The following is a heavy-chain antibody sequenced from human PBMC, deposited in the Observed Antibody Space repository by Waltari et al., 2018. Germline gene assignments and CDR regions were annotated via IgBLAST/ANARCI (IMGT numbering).Heavy chain of an antibody. CDR3: ASAPFYAR. J-gene: IGHJ4*02. V-gene: IGHV1-8*03. CDR2: MNPNSGTT. Sequence: QAQLVQSGAEVKEPGASVKGSCTASGYTFATYDINGVRQATGQGLEYMGWMNPNSGTTGYAQKFQGRLTFTGDTSRNTAYLDLSSLTSDDTAVYYCASAPFYARWGQGTLVTVSS. D-gene: IGHD2-2*01. CDR1: GYTFATYD.